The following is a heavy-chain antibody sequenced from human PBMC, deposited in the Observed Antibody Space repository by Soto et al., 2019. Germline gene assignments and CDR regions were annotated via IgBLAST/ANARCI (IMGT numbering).Heavy chain of an antibody. J-gene: IGHJ6*02. CDR1: GFTFSGYG. Sequence: GGSLRLSCAASGFTFSGYGMHWVRQAPGKGLEWVAVISYDGTNKDYPDSVRGRFTISRDNSKNTLYLQMNSLRAEDTAVYYWAKDLQATLDFYYGMDVWGQGTTVTVSS. V-gene: IGHV3-30*18. CDR3: AKDLQATLDFYYGMDV. D-gene: IGHD6-13*01. CDR2: ISYDGTNK.